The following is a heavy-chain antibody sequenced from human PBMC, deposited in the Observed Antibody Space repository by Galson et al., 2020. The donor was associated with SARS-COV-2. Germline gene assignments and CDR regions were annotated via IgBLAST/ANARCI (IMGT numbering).Heavy chain of an antibody. CDR1: GYTFTSYG. J-gene: IGHJ6*03. CDR2: ISAYNGNT. CDR3: ARDPPTLYGLPLYYYYYMDV. D-gene: IGHD3-10*01. Sequence: GESLKISCKASGYTFTSYGISWVRQAPGQGLEWMGWISAYNGNTNYAQKLQGRVTMTTDTSTSTAYMELRSLRSDDTAVYYCARDPPTLYGLPLYYYYYMDVWGKGTTVTVSS. V-gene: IGHV1-18*01.